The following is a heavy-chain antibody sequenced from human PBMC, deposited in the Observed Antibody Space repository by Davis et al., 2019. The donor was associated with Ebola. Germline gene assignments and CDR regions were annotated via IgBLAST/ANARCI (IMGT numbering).Heavy chain of an antibody. CDR2: IKSKTDGGTT. Sequence: GGSLRLSCAASGFTFSSASMTWVRQAPGKGLEWVGRIKSKTDGGTTDYAAPVKGRFTISRDDSKNTLFLQMNSLNIEDTAVYYCAARITVSNVSWGQGTLVTVSS. CDR1: GFTFSSAS. D-gene: IGHD5/OR15-5a*01. CDR3: AARITVSNVS. V-gene: IGHV3-15*01. J-gene: IGHJ5*02.